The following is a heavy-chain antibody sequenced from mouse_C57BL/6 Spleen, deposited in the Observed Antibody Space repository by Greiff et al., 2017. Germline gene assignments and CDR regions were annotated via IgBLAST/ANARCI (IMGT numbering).Heavy chain of an antibody. Sequence: VQLKQSGGDLVKPGGSLKLSCAASGFTFSSYGMSWVRQTPDKRLEWVATISSGGSYTYYPDSVKGRCTISIDNAKNTLYLQMSSLKSEDTAMYYCARHDGYYYFDYWGQGTTLTVSS. CDR1: GFTFSSYG. J-gene: IGHJ2*01. CDR3: ARHDGYYYFDY. CDR2: ISSGGSYT. D-gene: IGHD2-3*01. V-gene: IGHV5-6*01.